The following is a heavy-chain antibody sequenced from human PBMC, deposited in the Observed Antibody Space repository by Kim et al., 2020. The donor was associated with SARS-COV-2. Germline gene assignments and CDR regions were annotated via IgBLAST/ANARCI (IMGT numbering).Heavy chain of an antibody. J-gene: IGHJ5*02. D-gene: IGHD2-2*01. V-gene: IGHV5-51*01. CDR3: ARQRFGGKSDTDIVVVPAAKFGVHWFDP. Sequence: GESLKISCKGSGYSFTSYWIGWVRQMPGKGLEWMGIIYPGDSDTRYSPSFQGQVTISADKSISTAYLQWSSLKASDTAMYYCARQRFGGKSDTDIVVVPAAKFGVHWFDPWGQGTLVTVSS. CDR1: GYSFTSYW. CDR2: IYPGDSDT.